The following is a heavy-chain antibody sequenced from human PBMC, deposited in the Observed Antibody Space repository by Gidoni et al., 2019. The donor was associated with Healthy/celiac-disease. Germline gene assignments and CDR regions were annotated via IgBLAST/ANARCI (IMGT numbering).Heavy chain of an antibody. CDR2: INAGNGNT. CDR3: ARARGYCSSTSCSGNGHNWFDP. CDR1: GYTFTSYA. J-gene: IGHJ5*02. V-gene: IGHV1-3*01. D-gene: IGHD2-2*01. Sequence: QVQLVQSGAEVKKPGASVKVSCKAYGYTFTSYAMHWVRQAPGQRLEWMGWINAGNGNTKYSQKFQGRVTITRDTSASTAYMELSSLRSEDTAVYYCARARGYCSSTSCSGNGHNWFDPWGQGTLVTVSS.